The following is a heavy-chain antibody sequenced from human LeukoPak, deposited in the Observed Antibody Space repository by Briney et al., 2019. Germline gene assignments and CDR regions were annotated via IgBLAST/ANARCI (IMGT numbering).Heavy chain of an antibody. J-gene: IGHJ4*02. CDR2: ISYDGSNK. D-gene: IGHD3-3*01. V-gene: IGHV3-30*03. CDR3: ARETIFGVVIAFDY. CDR1: GFTFSSYA. Sequence: GGSLRLSCAASGFTFSSYAIHWVRQAPGKGLEWVAVISYDGSNKYYADSVKGRFTISRDNSKNTLYLQMNSLRAEDTAVYYCARETIFGVVIAFDYWGQGTLVTVSS.